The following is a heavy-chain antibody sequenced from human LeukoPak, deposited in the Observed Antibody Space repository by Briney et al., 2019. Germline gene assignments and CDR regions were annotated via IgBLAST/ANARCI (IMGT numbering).Heavy chain of an antibody. J-gene: IGHJ4*02. CDR3: AREKQWLVIEY. V-gene: IGHV4-59*01. CDR1: GGSISSYY. Sequence: SETLSLTCTVSGGSISSYYWSWIRQPPGKGLEWIGYIYYSGSTNYNPSLKSRVTISVDTSKNQFSLKLSSVTAADTAVYYCAREKQWLVIEYWGQGTLVTVSS. CDR2: IYYSGST. D-gene: IGHD6-19*01.